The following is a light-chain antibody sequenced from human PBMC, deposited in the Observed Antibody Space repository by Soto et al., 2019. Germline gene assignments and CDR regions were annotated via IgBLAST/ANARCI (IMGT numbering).Light chain of an antibody. J-gene: IGLJ2*01. Sequence: QSVLTQPASVSGSPGQSITISCTGTSSDVGGYNYVSWYQQHPGKVPELMIYGVSNRPSGVSSRFSGSKSGDTASLTISGLQAEDEAAFYCSSYTSNRTVVFGGGTQLTVL. CDR1: SSDVGGYNY. V-gene: IGLV2-14*01. CDR3: SSYTSNRTVV. CDR2: GVS.